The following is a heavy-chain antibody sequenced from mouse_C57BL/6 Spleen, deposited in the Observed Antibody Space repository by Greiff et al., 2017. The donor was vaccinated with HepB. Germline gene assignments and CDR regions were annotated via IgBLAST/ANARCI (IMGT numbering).Heavy chain of an antibody. V-gene: IGHV1-50*01. CDR3: ARHAMDY. Sequence: VQLQQSGAELVKPGASVKLSCKASGYTFTSYWMQWVKQRPGQGLEWIGEIDPSDSYTNYNQKCKGKATLTVDTSSSTAYMQLSSLTSEDSAVYYCARHAMDYWGQGTSVTVSS. CDR2: IDPSDSYT. J-gene: IGHJ4*01. CDR1: GYTFTSYW.